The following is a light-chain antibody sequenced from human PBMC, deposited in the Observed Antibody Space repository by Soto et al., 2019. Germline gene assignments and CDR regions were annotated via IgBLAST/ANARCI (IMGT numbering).Light chain of an antibody. CDR1: QSVSSN. CDR3: QQYKNWPRA. Sequence: ETVITHSPATLSVSPGERATLSCRASQSVSSNLAWYQQKPGQAPRLLIYGASTRATGIPARFSGSGSGTEFTLTISSLQSEDFAVYYCQQYKNWPRAFGQGTKVDIK. J-gene: IGKJ1*01. CDR2: GAS. V-gene: IGKV3-15*01.